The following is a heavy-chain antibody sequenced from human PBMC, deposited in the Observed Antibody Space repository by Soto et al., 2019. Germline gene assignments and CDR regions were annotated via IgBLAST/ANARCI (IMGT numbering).Heavy chain of an antibody. CDR2: IYHSGTT. V-gene: IGHV4-4*02. CDR3: ASRGDGRPYFDH. CDR1: GASIGSTNW. Sequence: SETLSLTCAVSGASIGSTNWWTWVRQPPGKGLEWIGEIYHSGTTNYNPSLKSRVAISEDKSKNQFSLKLTSVTAADTAVYYCASRGDGRPYFDHWGQGTLVTASS. J-gene: IGHJ4*02.